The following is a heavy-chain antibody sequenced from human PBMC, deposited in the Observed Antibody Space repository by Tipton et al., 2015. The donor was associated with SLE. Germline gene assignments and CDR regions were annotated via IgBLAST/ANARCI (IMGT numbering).Heavy chain of an antibody. V-gene: IGHV4-61*01. J-gene: IGHJ4*02. CDR3: ARGEGGSYFDY. CDR2: IYYSGST. D-gene: IGHD1-26*01. Sequence: TLSLTCTVSGDSITSGSYYWSWIRQPPGKGLEWIGYIYYSGSTNYNPSLKSRVTISVDTSKNQFSLKLSSVTAADTAVYYCARGEGGSYFDYWGQGTLVTVSS. CDR1: GDSITSGSYY.